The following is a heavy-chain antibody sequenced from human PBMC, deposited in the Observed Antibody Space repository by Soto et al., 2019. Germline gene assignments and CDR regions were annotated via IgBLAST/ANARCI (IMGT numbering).Heavy chain of an antibody. J-gene: IGHJ6*03. CDR1: SGSISGYY. V-gene: IGHV4-59*01. Sequence: SETLSLTCTVSSGSISGYYWGWIRQPPGEGLEWIGYVHYSGNPNYSPSFKSRVTMSVDTSKNRFSLKLNSVTAADTAVYYCARGSFTYDFWSGYYRGVGGISYYYYYMAVWGKGTTVTVSS. CDR3: ARGSFTYDFWSGYYRGVGGISYYYYYMAV. D-gene: IGHD3-3*01. CDR2: VHYSGNP.